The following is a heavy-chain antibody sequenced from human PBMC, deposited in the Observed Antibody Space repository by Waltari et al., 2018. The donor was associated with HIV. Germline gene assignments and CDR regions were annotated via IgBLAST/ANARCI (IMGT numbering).Heavy chain of an antibody. CDR2: ISAYNGNT. V-gene: IGHV1-18*01. CDR3: ARDLVDIVVVPALKGYYYGMDV. D-gene: IGHD2-2*03. CDR1: GYTFTSYG. J-gene: IGHJ6*02. Sequence: QVQLVQSGAEVKKPGASVKVSCKASGYTFTSYGISWVRQAPGQGLEWMGWISAYNGNTNYAQKLQGRVTMTTDTSTSTAYMELRSLRSDDTAVYYCARDLVDIVVVPALKGYYYGMDVWGQGTTVTVSS.